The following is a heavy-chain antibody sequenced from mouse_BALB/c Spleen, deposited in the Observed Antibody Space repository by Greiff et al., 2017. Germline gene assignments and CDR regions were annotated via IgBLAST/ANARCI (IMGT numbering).Heavy chain of an antibody. V-gene: IGHV2-6-2*01. CDR1: GFSLTSYG. D-gene: IGHD2-2*01. CDR3: ARGGGYDDGGYAMDY. CDR2: IWSDGST. Sequence: QVQLKESGPDLVAPSQSLSITCTVSGFSLTSYGVHWVRQPPGKGLEWLVVIWSDGSTTYTSALKSRLSISKDNSKSQVFLKMNSLQTDDTAMYYGARGGGYDDGGYAMDYWGQGTSVTVSS. J-gene: IGHJ4*01.